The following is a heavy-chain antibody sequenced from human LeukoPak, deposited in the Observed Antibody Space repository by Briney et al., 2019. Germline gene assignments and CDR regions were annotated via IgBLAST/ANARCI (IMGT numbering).Heavy chain of an antibody. D-gene: IGHD3-9*01. CDR1: GGSIRDYY. J-gene: IGHJ3*02. CDR3: ARQNTLTAYGYDI. CDR2: FSHTGST. V-gene: IGHV4-59*08. Sequence: SETLSLTCTVSGGSIRDYYWSWIRQPPRKGLEWIGFFSHTGSTNSNSSLKSRVTISLDTSKNQFSLQLTSVTAADTAVYYCARQNTLTAYGYDIWGQGTMVTVSS.